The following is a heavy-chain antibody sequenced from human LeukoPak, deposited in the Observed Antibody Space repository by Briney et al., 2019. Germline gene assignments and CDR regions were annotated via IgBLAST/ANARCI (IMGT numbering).Heavy chain of an antibody. CDR2: ISGSGGST. CDR3: AKDQSWILWFGELFPLGYSDY. D-gene: IGHD3-10*01. J-gene: IGHJ4*02. Sequence: GGSLRLSCAASGFTFSSYGMSWVRQAPGKGLEWVSAISGSGGSTYYADSVKGRFTISRDNSKNTLYLQMNSLRAEDTAVYYCAKDQSWILWFGELFPLGYSDYWGQGTLVTVSS. V-gene: IGHV3-23*01. CDR1: GFTFSSYG.